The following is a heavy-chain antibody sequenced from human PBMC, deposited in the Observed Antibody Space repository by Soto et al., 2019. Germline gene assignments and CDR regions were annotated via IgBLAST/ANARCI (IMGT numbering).Heavy chain of an antibody. CDR1: GGSISSSNW. V-gene: IGHV4-4*02. CDR2: IYHSGST. D-gene: IGHD6-13*01. CDR3: ARARGVAAAGLYFDY. Sequence: SETLSLTCAVSGGSISSSNWWSWVRQPPGKGLEWIGEIYHSGSTNYNPSLKSRVTISVDKSKNQFSLKLSSVTAADTAVYYCARARGVAAAGLYFDYWGQGTLVTVSS. J-gene: IGHJ4*02.